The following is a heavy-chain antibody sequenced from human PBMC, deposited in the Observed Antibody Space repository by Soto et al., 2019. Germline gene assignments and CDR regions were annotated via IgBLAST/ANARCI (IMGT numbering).Heavy chain of an antibody. CDR2: INSDGSST. J-gene: IGHJ6*02. CDR1: GFTFSSYW. CDR3: GRAQEYSSSWYYYYYYYGMDV. V-gene: IGHV3-74*01. D-gene: IGHD6-13*01. Sequence: GGSLRLSCAASGFTFSSYWMHWVRQAPGKGLVWVSRINSDGSSTSYADSVKGRYTISRDNAKNTLYQQMNSLRAEDTAVYYCGRAQEYSSSWYYYYYYYGMDVWGQGTTVTVSS.